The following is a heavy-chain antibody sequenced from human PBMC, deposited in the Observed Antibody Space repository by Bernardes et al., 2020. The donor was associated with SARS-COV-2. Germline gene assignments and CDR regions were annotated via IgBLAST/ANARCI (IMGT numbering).Heavy chain of an antibody. Sequence: SETLSLTCAVSGGSFTSYYWSWMRQPPGKGLEWIGEIHHSGRTIYNPSLKSRVTISVDTTKNQFSLNLSYVTATDTAVYYCGSGNSYVWDYWVQGTLVTVSS. D-gene: IGHD3-16*01. CDR1: GGSFTSYY. CDR2: IHHSGRT. J-gene: IGHJ4*02. V-gene: IGHV4-34*01. CDR3: GSGNSYVWDY.